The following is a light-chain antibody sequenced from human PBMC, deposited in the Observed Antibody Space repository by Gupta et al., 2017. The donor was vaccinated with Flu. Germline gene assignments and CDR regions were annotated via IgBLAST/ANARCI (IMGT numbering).Light chain of an antibody. CDR1: QDIRKD. V-gene: IGKV1-6*01. CDR2: DAS. J-gene: IGKJ2*01. Sequence: IQMTQSPSSLSASVGDRVTITCRASQDIRKDLDWYQQKPGKAPKLLIYDASSLQSGVPSRFSGSGSGTDFTLTISSLQPEDFATYYCLQNYNYPRTFGQGTKLEIK. CDR3: LQNYNYPRT.